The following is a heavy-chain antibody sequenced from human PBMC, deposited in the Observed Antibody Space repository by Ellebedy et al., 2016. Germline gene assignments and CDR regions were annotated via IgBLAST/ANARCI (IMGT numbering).Heavy chain of an antibody. D-gene: IGHD1-1*01. J-gene: IGHJ4*02. Sequence: SGPTLVXPTQTLTLTCTFSGFSLSTSGVHVGWIRQPPGKALEWLALIYWNDDKYYSPSLKTRLTLARDTSKTQVVLTMTNMDPVDTATYYCVRYGAADLWGQGTLVTVSS. V-gene: IGHV2-5*01. CDR1: GFSLSTSGVH. CDR2: IYWNDDK. CDR3: VRYGAADL.